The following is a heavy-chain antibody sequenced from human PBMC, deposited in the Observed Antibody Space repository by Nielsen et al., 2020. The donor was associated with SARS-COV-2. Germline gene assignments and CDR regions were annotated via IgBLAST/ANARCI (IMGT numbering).Heavy chain of an antibody. CDR3: ARVGSGSYSYQGGMDV. J-gene: IGHJ6*02. V-gene: IGHV3-21*04. D-gene: IGHD3-10*01. Sequence: GESLKISCAASGFTFSSYSMNWVRQAPGKGLEWVSSISSSSSYIYYADSVKGRFTISRDNAKNSLYLQMNSLRAEDTALYHCARVGSGSYSYQGGMDVWGQGTTVTVSS. CDR1: GFTFSSYS. CDR2: ISSSSSYI.